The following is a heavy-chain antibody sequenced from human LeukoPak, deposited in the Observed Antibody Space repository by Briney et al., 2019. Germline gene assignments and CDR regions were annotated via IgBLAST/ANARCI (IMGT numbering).Heavy chain of an antibody. J-gene: IGHJ4*02. CDR3: AKDMRSSWYTYFFDY. CDR1: GFTFSSHG. CDR2: ISPSGGIT. V-gene: IGHV3-23*01. Sequence: GGSLRLSCAASGFTFSSHGMNWVRQAPGKGLEWVSGISPSGGITYYTDSVKGRFTISRDNSENTLYLQMNSLRVEDTAVYYCAKDMRSSWYTYFFDYWGQGTLVTVSS. D-gene: IGHD6-13*01.